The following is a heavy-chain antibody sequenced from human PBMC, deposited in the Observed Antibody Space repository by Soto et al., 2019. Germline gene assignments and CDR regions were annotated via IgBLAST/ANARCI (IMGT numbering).Heavy chain of an antibody. CDR1: GVTFSGFD. V-gene: IGHV3-13*01. D-gene: IGHD2-15*01. CDR3: ARGQEVGAHFFDS. J-gene: IGHJ4*02. Sequence: GGSLRLSCEASGVTFSGFDVHWVRQPTGKGLEWVSTIGTAGDTYYAVSVKGRFTISRDNAKNSLSLQMNSLRAGDTAVYFCARGQEVGAHFFDSWGQGTQVTVSS. CDR2: IGTAGDT.